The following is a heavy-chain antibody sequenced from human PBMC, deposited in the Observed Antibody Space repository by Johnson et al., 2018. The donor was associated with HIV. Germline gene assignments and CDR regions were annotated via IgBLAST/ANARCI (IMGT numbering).Heavy chain of an antibody. J-gene: IGHJ3*02. Sequence: QMQLVESGGGVVQPGRSLRLSCAASGFTFSSYAMHLVRQAPGKGLEWVAVISYDGSNKYYADSVKGRFTISRDNSKNTLYLQMNSLRAEDTAVYYCARDRGIAARPFRYAFDIWGQGTMVTVSS. CDR3: ARDRGIAARPFRYAFDI. CDR2: ISYDGSNK. CDR1: GFTFSSYA. D-gene: IGHD6-6*01. V-gene: IGHV3-30*04.